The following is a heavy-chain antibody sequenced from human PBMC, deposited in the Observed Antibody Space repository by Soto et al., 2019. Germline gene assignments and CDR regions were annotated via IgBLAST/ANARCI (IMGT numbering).Heavy chain of an antibody. CDR1: GISITRGGSS. CDR3: AREVNYWFDP. Sequence: SETLSLTCAVSGISITRGGSSWTWIRQPPGKGLEWIGYFSHSGSAYYNPSLKSRVTISVDRSKNQFSLKLNSVTTADTAVYYCAREVNYWFDPWGQGTLGTVSS. V-gene: IGHV4-30-2*01. CDR2: FSHSGSA. D-gene: IGHD2-21*01. J-gene: IGHJ5*02.